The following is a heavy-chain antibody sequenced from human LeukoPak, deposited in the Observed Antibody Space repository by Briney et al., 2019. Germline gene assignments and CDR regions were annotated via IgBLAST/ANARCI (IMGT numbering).Heavy chain of an antibody. V-gene: IGHV4-38-2*02. CDR2: IYNSGST. D-gene: IGHD6-13*01. Sequence: SETLSLTCTVSGASISSGYYWGWIRPPPGKGLEWIGSIYNSGSTYYNPSLKSRVTISVDTSKNQFSLKLRSVTAADTAMYYCARAYSSSWYYNWFDPWGQRTLVTVSS. J-gene: IGHJ5*02. CDR1: GASISSGYY. CDR3: ARAYSSSWYYNWFDP.